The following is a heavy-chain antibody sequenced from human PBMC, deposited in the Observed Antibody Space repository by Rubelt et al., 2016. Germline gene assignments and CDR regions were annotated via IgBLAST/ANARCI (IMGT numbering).Heavy chain of an antibody. V-gene: IGHV4-34*10. D-gene: IGHD3-22*01. CDR3: ARTYYYDSSGPVDY. J-gene: IGHJ4*02. CDR2: VNHAAVT. Sequence: VQLQESGPGLVKPSETLSLTCVVSGGSFSGYSWSWVRQPPEKGLEWIGDVNHAAVTVYSPSLKSRVTISLDTSKNHLSLKLSSVTAADTAVYYCARTYYYDSSGPVDYWGQGTLVTVSS. CDR1: GGSFSGYS.